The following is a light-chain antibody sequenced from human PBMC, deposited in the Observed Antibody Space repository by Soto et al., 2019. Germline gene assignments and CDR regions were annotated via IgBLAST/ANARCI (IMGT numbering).Light chain of an antibody. V-gene: IGLV2-11*01. J-gene: IGLJ1*01. CDR2: DVT. Sequence: QSVLTQPASVSGSPGQSITISCTGTSSDVGGYNYVSWYQQHPGKAPKLMIYDVTKRPSGVPDRFSGSKSGNTASLTISGLQAEDDGDYFCCSYAGSYNFYVFGTGTKVTVL. CDR1: SSDVGGYNY. CDR3: CSYAGSYNFYV.